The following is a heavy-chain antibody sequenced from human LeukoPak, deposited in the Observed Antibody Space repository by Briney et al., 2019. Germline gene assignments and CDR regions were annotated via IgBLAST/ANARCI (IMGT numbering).Heavy chain of an antibody. Sequence: GGSLRLSCAASGFTFSSYAMSWVRQAPGKGLEWVSAISGSGGSTYYADSVKGRFTISRDNSKNTLYLQMNSLRAEDTAVCYCAHIPAAHNYYYGMDVWGQGTTVTVSS. J-gene: IGHJ6*02. CDR2: ISGSGGST. V-gene: IGHV3-23*01. D-gene: IGHD2-2*01. CDR3: AHIPAAHNYYYGMDV. CDR1: GFTFSSYA.